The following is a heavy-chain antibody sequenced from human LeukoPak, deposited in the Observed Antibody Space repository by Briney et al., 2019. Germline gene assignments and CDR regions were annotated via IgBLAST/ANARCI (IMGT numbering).Heavy chain of an antibody. D-gene: IGHD3-16*01. CDR3: ARGVFDGGNTAGGYWFDP. Sequence: ASVTVSFKSSGYMFTRNYMHWVRQAPGQGLEWMGVIHPSGGSTSYSQRFQGRVTMTTDTSTSTVSMELSSLRSDDTAVYYCARGVFDGGNTAGGYWFDPWGQGTLVTVSS. V-gene: IGHV1-46*01. CDR2: IHPSGGST. J-gene: IGHJ5*02. CDR1: GYMFTRNY.